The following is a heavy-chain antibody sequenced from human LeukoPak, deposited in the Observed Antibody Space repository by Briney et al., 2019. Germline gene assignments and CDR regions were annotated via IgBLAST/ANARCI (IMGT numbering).Heavy chain of an antibody. Sequence: ASVKVSRKASGGTFSSYAISWVRQAPGQGLEWMGWIIPIFGTANYAQRFQGRVTITADESTSTAYMELSSLRSDDTAVYYCARVGAYYGGNQDAFDIWGQGTMVTVSS. D-gene: IGHD4-23*01. V-gene: IGHV1-69*13. CDR1: GGTFSSYA. CDR3: ARVGAYYGGNQDAFDI. J-gene: IGHJ3*02. CDR2: IIPIFGTA.